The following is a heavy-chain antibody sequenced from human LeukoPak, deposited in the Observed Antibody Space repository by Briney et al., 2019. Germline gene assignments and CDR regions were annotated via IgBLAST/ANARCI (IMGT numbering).Heavy chain of an antibody. CDR2: ITSGFTP. CDR3: AKDYSDSRVADVFFEY. V-gene: IGHV3-23*01. D-gene: IGHD2-15*01. Sequence: GGSLSLSCAASGLTFSDYAMSWFRQAPGKGLEWVSGITSGFTPHYADSVKGRFTISRDNSKNTFHLQLNSLRAEDTAVYYCAKDYSDSRVADVFFEYWGQATLVTVSS. CDR1: GLTFSDYA. J-gene: IGHJ4*02.